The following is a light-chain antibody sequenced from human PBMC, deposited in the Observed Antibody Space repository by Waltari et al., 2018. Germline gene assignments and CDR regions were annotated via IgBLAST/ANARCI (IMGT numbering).Light chain of an antibody. CDR3: QQGYDFPCT. CDR1: RDIANN. Sequence: IQMTQSPSSLSASIGDTVTITCRASRDIANNLNWYQQQSGKATKLLIYRASSLQSGVPSRFSGSGSGTDFSITISSLQPEDFATYYCQQGYDFPCTFGRGTKVEIK. V-gene: IGKV1-6*02. CDR2: RAS. J-gene: IGKJ4*01.